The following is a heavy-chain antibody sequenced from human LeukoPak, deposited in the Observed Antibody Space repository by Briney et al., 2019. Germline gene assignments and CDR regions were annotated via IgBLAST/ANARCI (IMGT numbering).Heavy chain of an antibody. CDR2: IIPIFGTA. V-gene: IGHV1-69*05. Sequence: SVKVSCKASGGTFSSYAISWVRQAPGQGLEWMGGIIPIFGTANYAQKFQGRVTITTDESTSTAYMELSSLRSEDTAVYYCARDQGRDYYGSGSSFDYWGQGTLVTVSS. J-gene: IGHJ4*02. CDR1: GGTFSSYA. CDR3: ARDQGRDYYGSGSSFDY. D-gene: IGHD3-10*01.